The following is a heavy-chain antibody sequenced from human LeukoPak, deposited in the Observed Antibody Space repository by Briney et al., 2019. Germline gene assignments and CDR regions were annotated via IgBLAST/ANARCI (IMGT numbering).Heavy chain of an antibody. CDR1: GYSFADYW. J-gene: IGHJ4*02. V-gene: IGHV5-51*01. CDR2: IYPGDSNT. Sequence: GESLKISCQGSGYSFADYWIGWARQMPGKGLEWMGLIYPGDSNTKYSPSFQGQVTISVDKSISTAYLQWNSLKASDTAMYYCVRHQANFRWSLFDNWGQGTLVTVSS. D-gene: IGHD4/OR15-4a*01. CDR3: VRHQANFRWSLFDN.